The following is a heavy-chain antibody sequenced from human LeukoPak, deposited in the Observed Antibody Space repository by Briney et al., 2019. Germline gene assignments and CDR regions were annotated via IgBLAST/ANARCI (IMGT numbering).Heavy chain of an antibody. D-gene: IGHD2-15*01. CDR2: TYSSGST. CDR3: TRHVSSRGSRFDP. J-gene: IGHJ5*02. Sequence: SETLSLTCGVSGGSISCYYWNWIRQPPGKGLEWIGYTYSSGSTNYNPPLRSRVTISVETSKNQFSLMLTSVTAADTAIYYCTRHVSSRGSRFDPWGRGPLVTVSA. CDR1: GGSISCYY. V-gene: IGHV4-4*09.